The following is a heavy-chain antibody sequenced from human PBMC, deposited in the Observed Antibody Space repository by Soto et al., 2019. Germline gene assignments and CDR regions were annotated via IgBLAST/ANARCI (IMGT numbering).Heavy chain of an antibody. V-gene: IGHV4-31*03. J-gene: IGHJ4*02. CDR1: GDSISSGGYY. D-gene: IGHD3-22*01. CDR3: ARDTHDSTGYHSDY. CDR2: IFYDGST. Sequence: QVQLQESGPGLVKPSQTLSLTCTVSGDSISSGGYYWSWFRQHPGKGLEWIGYIFYDGSTYYNPCLKSRVTISVDTSKNQFSLRLSSVTAADTAVYYCARDTHDSTGYHSDYWGQGTLVTVSS.